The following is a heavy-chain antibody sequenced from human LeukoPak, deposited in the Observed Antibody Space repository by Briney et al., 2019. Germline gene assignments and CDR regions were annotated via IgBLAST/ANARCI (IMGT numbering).Heavy chain of an antibody. Sequence: SETLSLTCTVSGGSISSSSYYWGWIRQPPGKGLEWIGSIYYSGSTYYNPSLKSRVTTSVDTSTDQFSLRLSSATAADTAIYYCARQSGDQSSAWYFDAWGQGTLVTVSS. D-gene: IGHD6-19*01. J-gene: IGHJ4*02. CDR2: IYYSGST. CDR3: ARQSGDQSSAWYFDA. V-gene: IGHV4-39*01. CDR1: GGSISSSSYY.